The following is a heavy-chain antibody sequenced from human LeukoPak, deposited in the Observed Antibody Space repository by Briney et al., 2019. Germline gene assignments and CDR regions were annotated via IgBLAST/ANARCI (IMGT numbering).Heavy chain of an antibody. CDR3: ARDYDFWSGYRHYYYYYMDV. CDR2: IKQDGSEK. Sequence: GGSLRLSCAASGFTFSSYWMSWVRQAPGKGLEWVANIKQDGSEKYYVDSVKGRFTISRDNAKNSLYLQMNSLRAEDTAVYYCARDYDFWSGYRHYYYYYMDVWGKGTTVTVSS. D-gene: IGHD3-3*01. CDR1: GFTFSSYW. V-gene: IGHV3-7*01. J-gene: IGHJ6*03.